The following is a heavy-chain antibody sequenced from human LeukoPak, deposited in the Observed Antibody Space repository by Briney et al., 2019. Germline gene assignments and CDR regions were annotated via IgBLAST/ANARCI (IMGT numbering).Heavy chain of an antibody. CDR3: ARDEELRMDE. CDR2: ISSSSSYI. D-gene: IGHD1-26*01. Sequence: GGSLRLSCAASGFTFSGYSMNWVRQAPGKGLEWVSSISSSSSYIYYADSVKGRFTIPRDNAKNSLYLQMNSLRAEDTAVYYCARDEELRMDEWGQGTLVTVSS. CDR1: GFTFSGYS. V-gene: IGHV3-21*01. J-gene: IGHJ4*02.